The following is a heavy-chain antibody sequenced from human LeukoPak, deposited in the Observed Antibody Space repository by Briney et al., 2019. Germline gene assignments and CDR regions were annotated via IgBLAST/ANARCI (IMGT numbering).Heavy chain of an antibody. J-gene: IGHJ5*02. V-gene: IGHV4-4*07. D-gene: IGHD5-12*01. Sequence: SETLSLTCSVSGASISNYVRSWIRQPAGKGLEWIGRMSASGNTRYNPSLQSRVTMSVDTSKNQFSLKLTSVTGADTAVYFCARGMSPAYDHNWFDAWGQGTLLTVSS. CDR2: MSASGNT. CDR3: ARGMSPAYDHNWFDA. CDR1: GASISNYV.